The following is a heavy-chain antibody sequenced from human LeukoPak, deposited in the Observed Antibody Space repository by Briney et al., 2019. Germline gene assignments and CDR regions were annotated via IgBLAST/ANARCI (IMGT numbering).Heavy chain of an antibody. J-gene: IGHJ4*02. CDR3: ARDRPAHPYDY. Sequence: PGGSLRLSCAASGFTFSSYSMNWVRQAPGKGLEWVSYISSSSSTIYYADSVKGRFTISRDNAKNSLCLQMNSLRAEDTAVYYCARDRPAHPYDYWGQGTLVTVSS. CDR1: GFTFSSYS. CDR2: ISSSSSTI. V-gene: IGHV3-48*04.